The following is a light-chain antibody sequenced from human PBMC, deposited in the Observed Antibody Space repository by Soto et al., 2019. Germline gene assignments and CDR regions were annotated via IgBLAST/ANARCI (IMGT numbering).Light chain of an antibody. J-gene: IGKJ1*01. CDR1: QTIRSNY. V-gene: IGKV3-20*01. CDR3: QHYGSSPWT. CDR2: GAS. Sequence: ETVLTQSPGTLSLSPGERATLSCRASQTIRSNYLAWYRQTPGQAPRLLIYGASNRSTGIAGRFSVSGSGTDFTLIISRLEPEDVVLYDCQHYGSSPWTFGQGTNVEI.